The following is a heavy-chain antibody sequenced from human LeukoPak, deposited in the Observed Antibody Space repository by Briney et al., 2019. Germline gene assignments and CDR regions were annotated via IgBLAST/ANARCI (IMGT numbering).Heavy chain of an antibody. D-gene: IGHD3-22*01. CDR2: IKQDGSEK. CDR1: GFTFSSST. CDR3: ATSEDVSSVYRSLNY. Sequence: GGSLRLSCAASGFTFSSSTMNWVRQAPGKGLQWVASIKQDGSEKSYVDSVKGRFTISRDNAKNSLYLQMNSLRAEDTAVYYCATSEDVSSVYRSLNYWGQGTLVTVSS. V-gene: IGHV3-7*01. J-gene: IGHJ4*02.